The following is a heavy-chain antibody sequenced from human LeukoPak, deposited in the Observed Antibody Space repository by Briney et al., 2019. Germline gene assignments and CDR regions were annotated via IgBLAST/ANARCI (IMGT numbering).Heavy chain of an antibody. CDR1: GGSFSGYY. Sequence: SETLSLTCAVYGGSFSGYYCSWIRQPPGKGLEWNGEINHSGSTNYNPSLKSRVTISVDTSKNQFSLKLSSVTAADTAVYYCARGQAVWGSYRYTPGNPFDIWGQGTMVTVSS. CDR2: INHSGST. D-gene: IGHD3-16*02. V-gene: IGHV4-34*01. CDR3: ARGQAVWGSYRYTPGNPFDI. J-gene: IGHJ3*02.